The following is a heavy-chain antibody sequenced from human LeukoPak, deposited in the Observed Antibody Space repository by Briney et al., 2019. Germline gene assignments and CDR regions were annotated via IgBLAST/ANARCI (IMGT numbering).Heavy chain of an antibody. CDR3: AREGAWYYYGSGSYFWWFDP. Sequence: PSETLSLTCAVYGGSFSGYYWSWIRQPPGKGLEWIGEINHNGSTNYNPSLKSLVTISVDTSKNQFSLKLSSVTAADTAVYYCAREGAWYYYGSGSYFWWFDPWGQGTLVTVSS. CDR2: INHNGST. CDR1: GGSFSGYY. V-gene: IGHV4-34*01. D-gene: IGHD3-10*01. J-gene: IGHJ5*02.